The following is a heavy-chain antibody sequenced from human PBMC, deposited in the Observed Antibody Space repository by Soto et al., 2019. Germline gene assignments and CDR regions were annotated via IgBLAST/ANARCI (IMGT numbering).Heavy chain of an antibody. V-gene: IGHV4-39*01. Sequence: QLQLQESGPGLVKPSETLSLTCTVSGGSISSSSYYWGWIRQPPGKGLEWIGSIYYSGSTYYNPSLKSRVTISVDTSKNQFSLKLSSVTAADTAVYYCARGNYGDYLSPFRCAFDIWGQGTMVTVSS. CDR2: IYYSGST. D-gene: IGHD4-17*01. J-gene: IGHJ3*02. CDR1: GGSISSSSYY. CDR3: ARGNYGDYLSPFRCAFDI.